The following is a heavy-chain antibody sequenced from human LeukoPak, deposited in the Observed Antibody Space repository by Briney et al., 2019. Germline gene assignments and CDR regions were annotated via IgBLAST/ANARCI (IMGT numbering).Heavy chain of an antibody. CDR3: ATGNSLGYCKGGRCFNY. J-gene: IGHJ4*02. Sequence: ASVKVSCKVSGDTLSELPMHWVRQAPGKGLEWMGGFDPEKSERIYAQNLRGRVTMTEETSTDTAFLELSSLTSEDTAVYYCATGNSLGYCKGGRCFNYWGPGTQVIVSS. D-gene: IGHD2-15*01. V-gene: IGHV1-24*01. CDR1: GDTLSELP. CDR2: FDPEKSER.